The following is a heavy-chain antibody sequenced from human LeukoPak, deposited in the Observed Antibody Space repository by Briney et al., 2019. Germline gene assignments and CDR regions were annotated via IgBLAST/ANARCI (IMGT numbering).Heavy chain of an antibody. CDR2: INPGNGDT. V-gene: IGHV1-3*03. J-gene: IGHJ5*02. CDR3: ARDNSVEDTAWWFDP. CDR1: GYSFTSQD. D-gene: IGHD4-23*01. Sequence: ASVKVSCKTSGYSFTSQDMHWVRQAPGQSLEWMGCINPGNGDTKYSQEFQGRVTMTRDMSTSTDYMELSSLRSEDTAVYYCARDNSVEDTAWWFDPWGQGTLVTVSS.